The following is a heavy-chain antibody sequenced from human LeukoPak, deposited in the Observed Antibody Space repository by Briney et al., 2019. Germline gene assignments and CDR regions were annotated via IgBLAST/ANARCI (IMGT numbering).Heavy chain of an antibody. CDR2: ISGYGGTT. Sequence: GGSLRLSCAASGFTFSSYAMSWVRQAPGKGLEWVSGISGYGGTTYHADSVEGRFTISRDNSKNTLYLQMNSLRADDTAVYYCASTRYSSTYYFDYWGQGTLVTVSS. V-gene: IGHV3-23*01. J-gene: IGHJ4*02. CDR1: GFTFSSYA. CDR3: ASTRYSSTYYFDY. D-gene: IGHD6-13*01.